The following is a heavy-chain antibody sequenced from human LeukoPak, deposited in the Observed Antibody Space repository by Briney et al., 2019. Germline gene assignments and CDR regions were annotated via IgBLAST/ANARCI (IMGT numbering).Heavy chain of an antibody. Sequence: SETLSLTCTVSGGSISSGDYYWTWIRHHPGKGLEWIGYIYFSGSTYYNPSLKSRVTIPVDTSKNQFSLNLSSVTAADTAVYYCARESLSGFIDYWGQGTLVTVSS. V-gene: IGHV4-31*03. CDR3: ARESLSGFIDY. CDR2: IYFSGST. J-gene: IGHJ4*02. D-gene: IGHD6-19*01. CDR1: GGSISSGDYY.